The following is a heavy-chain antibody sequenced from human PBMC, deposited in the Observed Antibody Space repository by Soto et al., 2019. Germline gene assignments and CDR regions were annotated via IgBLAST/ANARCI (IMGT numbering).Heavy chain of an antibody. CDR1: GGTFSSYA. J-gene: IGHJ5*02. Sequence: QVPLVQSGAEVKKPGSSVKVSCKASGGTFSSYAISWVRQAPGQGLEWMGGIIPIFGTANYAQKFQGRVTITADESTSTAYMELGSLRSEDTAVYYCARDRGTTYYYGSGSYYGGWFDPWGQGTLVTVSS. CDR3: ARDRGTTYYYGSGSYYGGWFDP. D-gene: IGHD3-10*01. V-gene: IGHV1-69*01. CDR2: IIPIFGTA.